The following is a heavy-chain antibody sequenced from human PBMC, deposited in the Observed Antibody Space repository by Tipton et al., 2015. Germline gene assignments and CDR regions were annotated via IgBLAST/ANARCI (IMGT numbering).Heavy chain of an antibody. V-gene: IGHV5-51*01. J-gene: IGHJ4*02. D-gene: IGHD3-9*01. CDR1: GYSFTSYW. Sequence: QLVQSGAEMKKPGESLKISCKGSGYSFTSYWIGWVRQMPGKGLEWMGIIYPGDSQTRYNPSFQGQVTISADKSISTAYLQWSSLKASDTAVYYCARRLPYFEWSKVYYFDFWGQGSPVTVS. CDR3: ARRLPYFEWSKVYYFDF. CDR2: IYPGDSQT.